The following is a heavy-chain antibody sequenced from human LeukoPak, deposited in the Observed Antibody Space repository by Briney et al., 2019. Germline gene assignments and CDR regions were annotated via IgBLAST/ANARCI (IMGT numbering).Heavy chain of an antibody. CDR3: ARGGAYTYGYY. J-gene: IGHJ4*02. V-gene: IGHV1-2*02. Sequence: GASVNVSCKASEYTFTDYYIHWVRQAPGQGLEWMGWISPNSGGTNYAQKFQGRVTMTRDTSISTAYMGLSSLRSDDTAVYYCARGGAYTYGYYWGQGTLVTVSS. CDR1: EYTFTDYY. D-gene: IGHD5-18*01. CDR2: ISPNSGGT.